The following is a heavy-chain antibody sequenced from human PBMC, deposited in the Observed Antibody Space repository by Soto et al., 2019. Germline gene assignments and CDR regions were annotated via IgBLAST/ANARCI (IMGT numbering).Heavy chain of an antibody. Sequence: XSGKVSFKASCYTFMNYGISWVRQAPGQGLEWMGWISTYNANTYYAQKFQGRVTMTTDTSTSTAYMELRSLRSDDTAVFYCARERDGSSWSSAESLQYWGQGTLVTVSS. CDR3: ARERDGSSWSSAESLQY. V-gene: IGHV1-18*01. CDR2: ISTYNANT. CDR1: CYTFMNYG. D-gene: IGHD6-13*01. J-gene: IGHJ1*01.